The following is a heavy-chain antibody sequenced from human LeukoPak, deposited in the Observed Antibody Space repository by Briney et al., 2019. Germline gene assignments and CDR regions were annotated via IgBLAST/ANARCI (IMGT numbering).Heavy chain of an antibody. J-gene: IGHJ4*02. CDR3: ARFERIDYYGSGSHFDY. CDR1: GYTFTSYG. V-gene: IGHV1-18*04. Sequence: GASVKVSCKASGYTFTSYGICWVRQAPGQGLEWMGWISAYNGNTNYAQKLQGRVTMTTDTSTSTAYMELRSLRSDDTAVYYCARFERIDYYGSGSHFDYWGQGTLVTVSS. D-gene: IGHD3-10*01. CDR2: ISAYNGNT.